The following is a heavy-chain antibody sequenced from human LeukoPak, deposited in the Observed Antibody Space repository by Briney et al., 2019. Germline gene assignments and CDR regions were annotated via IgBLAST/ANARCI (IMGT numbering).Heavy chain of an antibody. CDR2: ISRGNRTK. D-gene: IGHD2-15*01. CDR1: GFTFSSFG. V-gene: IGHV3-48*01. J-gene: IGHJ2*01. Sequence: PGRSLRLSCAASGFTFSSFGMHWVRQAPGMGLEWLSYISRGNRTKDYADFEKGRFTISRDKVKNSLYVQMNSLRAEHTALYYCPTFLLGGIYCFFDLRGAVAPWSLSPQ. CDR3: PTFLLGGIYCFFDL.